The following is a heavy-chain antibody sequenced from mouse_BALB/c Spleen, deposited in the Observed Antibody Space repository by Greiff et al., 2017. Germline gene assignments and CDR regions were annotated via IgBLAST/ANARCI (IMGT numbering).Heavy chain of an antibody. CDR3: ASTVVDYFDY. V-gene: IGHV3-2*02. CDR1: GYSITSDYA. J-gene: IGHJ2*01. Sequence: EVKLVESGPGLVKPSQSLSLTCTVTGYSITSDYAWNWIRQFPGNKLEWMGYISYSGSTSYNPSLKSRISITRDTSKNQFFLQLNSVTTEDTATYYCASTVVDYFDYWGQGTTLTVSS. D-gene: IGHD1-1*01. CDR2: ISYSGST.